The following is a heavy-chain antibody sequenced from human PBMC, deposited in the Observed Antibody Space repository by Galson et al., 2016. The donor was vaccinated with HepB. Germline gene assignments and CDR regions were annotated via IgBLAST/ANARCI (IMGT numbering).Heavy chain of an antibody. V-gene: IGHV3-23*01. D-gene: IGHD3/OR15-3a*01. CDR1: GLIFSSYD. Sequence: SLRLSCAASGLIFSSYDMYWVRQTPGKGLEWVSAISGRADTTYYADSVKGRSTVSRDNSKNTLSLEMNNLRADDTAIYYCAKVMARTGYYFAPLFDSWGQGTLVTVSS. CDR2: ISGRADTT. J-gene: IGHJ4*02. CDR3: AKVMARTGYYFAPLFDS.